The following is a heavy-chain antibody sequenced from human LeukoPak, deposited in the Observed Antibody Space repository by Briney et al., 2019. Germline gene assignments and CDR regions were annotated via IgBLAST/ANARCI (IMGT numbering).Heavy chain of an antibody. D-gene: IGHD5/OR15-5a*01. J-gene: IGHJ5*02. Sequence: PGGSLRLSRAASGFTVNSNFMSWVRQAPGKGLEWVSAIYAGGSTYYEDSVKGRFTIFRDNSKNTVYLQMNSLRAEDTAVYYCARASALRNNWLDPWGQGTLVTVSS. CDR2: IYAGGST. CDR1: GFTVNSNF. CDR3: ARASALRNNWLDP. V-gene: IGHV3-53*01.